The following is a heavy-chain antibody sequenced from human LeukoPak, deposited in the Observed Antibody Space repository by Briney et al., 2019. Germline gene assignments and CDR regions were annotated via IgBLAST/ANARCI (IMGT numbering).Heavy chain of an antibody. D-gene: IGHD3-10*01. CDR2: INPNSGGT. CDR1: GYTFTGYY. J-gene: IGHJ4*02. Sequence: ASVTVSCKASGYTFTGYYMHWVRQAPGQGLEWMGWINPNSGGTNYAQKFQGRVTMTRDTSISTAYMELSRLRSDDTAVYYCARDWGQYYYGSGSYYKYYYFDYWGQGTLVTVSS. V-gene: IGHV1-2*02. CDR3: ARDWGQYYYGSGSYYKYYYFDY.